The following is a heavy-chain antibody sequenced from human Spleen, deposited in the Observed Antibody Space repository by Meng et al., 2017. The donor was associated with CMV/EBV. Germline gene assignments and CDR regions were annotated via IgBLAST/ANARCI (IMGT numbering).Heavy chain of an antibody. Sequence: FTFSSEGMHRVRQAPGKGLEWVAFIRYDENNKYYADSVKGRFTISRDNSKNTLSLQMNSLRGEDTAVYYCAKDKDQLLFSPYEYFQHWGQGTLVTVSS. CDR3: AKDKDQLLFSPYEYFQH. CDR2: IRYDENNK. J-gene: IGHJ1*01. CDR1: FTFSSEG. D-gene: IGHD2-2*01. V-gene: IGHV3-30*02.